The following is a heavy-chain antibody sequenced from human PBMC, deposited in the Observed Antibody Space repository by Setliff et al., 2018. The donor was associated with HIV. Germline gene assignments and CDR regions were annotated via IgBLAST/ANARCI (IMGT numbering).Heavy chain of an antibody. J-gene: IGHJ6*03. CDR1: GGSINNYH. V-gene: IGHV4-59*01. D-gene: IGHD3-3*01. Sequence: SVTLSLTCTVSGGSINNYHWSWVRQSPGKGLEWIAYVYYIGNTNCNPSLKSRVTVSVDTSKNQFSLKVTSVTAADTAVYFCARDRVLAHYYYYMDVWGKGTTVTVSS. CDR3: ARDRVLAHYYYYMDV. CDR2: VYYIGNT.